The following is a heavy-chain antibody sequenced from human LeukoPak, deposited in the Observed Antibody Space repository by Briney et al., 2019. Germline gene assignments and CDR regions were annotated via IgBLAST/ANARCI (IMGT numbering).Heavy chain of an antibody. J-gene: IGHJ5*02. V-gene: IGHV3-48*01. Sequence: PGGSLRLSCAASGFTFSSHSMNWVRQAPGKGLEWVSYISSGSSTIYYADSVKGRFTISRDNAKNSLYLQMNSLRAEDTAVYYCVRGGYCSRTTCYPCDNWFDPWGQGTLVTVSS. CDR3: VRGGYCSRTTCYPCDNWFDP. CDR1: GFTFSSHS. CDR2: ISSGSSTI. D-gene: IGHD2-2*01.